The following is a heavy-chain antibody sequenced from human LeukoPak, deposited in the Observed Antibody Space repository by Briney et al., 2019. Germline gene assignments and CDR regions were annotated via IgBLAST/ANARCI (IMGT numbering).Heavy chain of an antibody. CDR3: ARAHSSSFDY. CDR2: IKQDGSEK. J-gene: IGHJ4*02. CDR1: GFTFTTYW. V-gene: IGHV3-7*01. D-gene: IGHD6-13*01. Sequence: GGSLRLSCATSGFTFTTYWMNWVRQAPGKGLEWVANIKQDGSEKYYVDPVKGRFTISRDNAKNSLYLQMNSLRAEDTAVYYCARAHSSSFDYWGQGTLVTVSS.